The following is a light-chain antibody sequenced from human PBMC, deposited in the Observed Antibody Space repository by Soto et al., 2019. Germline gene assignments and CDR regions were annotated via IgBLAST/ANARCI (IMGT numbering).Light chain of an antibody. CDR1: QSISNY. Sequence: DIQMTQSPSSLSASVGDRITITCRANQSISNYLNWYQQRPGQATKLLIYAASSFHSGVPSRFSGSGSWTDFTLTITNLQVEDFVTYFCQQSYATPWTFGQGTKVDI. V-gene: IGKV1-39*01. CDR2: AAS. CDR3: QQSYATPWT. J-gene: IGKJ1*01.